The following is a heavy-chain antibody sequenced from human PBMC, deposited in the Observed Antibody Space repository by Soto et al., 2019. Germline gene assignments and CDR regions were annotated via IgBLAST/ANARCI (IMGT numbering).Heavy chain of an antibody. CDR3: ARAIYYYDSNDYTWHFDS. J-gene: IGHJ4*02. Sequence: SETLSLTCAVSGYSISNGYYWGWIRQPPGKGLEWIGSIYHSGRTYYNPSLKSRVTISVDTSKNQFSLKLSSVTAADTAVHYCARAIYYYDSNDYTWHFDSWGQGTLVTVSS. V-gene: IGHV4-38-2*01. CDR1: GYSISNGYY. CDR2: IYHSGRT. D-gene: IGHD3-22*01.